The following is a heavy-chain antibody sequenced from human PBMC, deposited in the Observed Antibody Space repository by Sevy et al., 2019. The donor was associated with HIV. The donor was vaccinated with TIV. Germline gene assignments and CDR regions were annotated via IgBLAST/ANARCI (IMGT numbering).Heavy chain of an antibody. V-gene: IGHV3-30*02. J-gene: IGHJ4*02. CDR1: GFSFSSYG. D-gene: IGHD2-21*01. Sequence: GGSLRLSCAASGFSFSSYGMHWVRQAPGKGLEWMSYIQYDGSNKDYADSVKGRFTISRDNSKKTLYLQMNSLRFEDTVVFYCVKEGGGEGGDHWGQGTLVTVSS. CDR2: IQYDGSNK. CDR3: VKEGGGEGGDH.